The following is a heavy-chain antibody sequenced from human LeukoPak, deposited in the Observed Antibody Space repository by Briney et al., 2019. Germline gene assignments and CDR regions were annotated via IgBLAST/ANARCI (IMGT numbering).Heavy chain of an antibody. CDR2: INPNSGGT. CDR1: GSTFTGNY. D-gene: IGHD6-13*01. CDR3: APGISQQLVHNWFDP. Sequence: ASVKVSCKPSGSTFTGNYMPWVRQAPGQGLEGMEWINPNSGGTNYAQKFQGRVTMTRDTSISTAYMELSRLRSDDTAVYYCAPGISQQLVHNWFDPWGQGTLVTVSS. J-gene: IGHJ5*02. V-gene: IGHV1-2*02.